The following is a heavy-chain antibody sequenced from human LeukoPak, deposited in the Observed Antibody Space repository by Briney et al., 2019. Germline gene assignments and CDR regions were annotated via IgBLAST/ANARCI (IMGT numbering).Heavy chain of an antibody. D-gene: IGHD1-1*01. CDR2: ISGSAGST. V-gene: IGHV3-23*01. Sequence: GGSLRLSCVASGFTFDSYAMSWVRQAPGKGLEWVSAISGSAGSTYYPDSVKGRFTISRDNSKNTLYLQMSSLRAEDTAVYYCARTGSDSYYYYYYMDVWGKGTTVTISS. CDR1: GFTFDSYA. CDR3: ARTGSDSYYYYYYMDV. J-gene: IGHJ6*03.